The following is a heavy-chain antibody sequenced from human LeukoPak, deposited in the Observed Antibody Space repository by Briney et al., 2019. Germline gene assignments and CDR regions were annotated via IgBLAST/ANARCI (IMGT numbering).Heavy chain of an antibody. D-gene: IGHD2-2*01. CDR2: FDPEDGET. Sequence: AASVKVSCKASGYTFTSYGTSWVRQAPGKGLEWMGGFDPEDGETIYAQKFQGRVTMTEDTSTDTAYMELSSLRSEDTAVYYCATRDIVVIPAASGYYYYMDVWGKGTTVTVSS. V-gene: IGHV1-24*01. CDR3: ATRDIVVIPAASGYYYYMDV. J-gene: IGHJ6*03. CDR1: GYTFTSYG.